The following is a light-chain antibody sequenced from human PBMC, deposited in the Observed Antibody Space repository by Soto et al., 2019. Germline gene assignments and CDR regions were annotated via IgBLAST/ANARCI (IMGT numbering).Light chain of an antibody. CDR3: QHYGSSPPWT. J-gene: IGKJ1*01. CDR1: QGVSSSY. Sequence: EIVLTQSPGTLSLSPGERVTLSCRASQGVSSSYLAWYQQKPGQAPRLLMYGVSNRASGIPDRFSGSVGSGSGTDFTLTISRLEPEDFAVYYCQHYGSSPPWTFGQGTKVEIK. V-gene: IGKV3-20*01. CDR2: GVS.